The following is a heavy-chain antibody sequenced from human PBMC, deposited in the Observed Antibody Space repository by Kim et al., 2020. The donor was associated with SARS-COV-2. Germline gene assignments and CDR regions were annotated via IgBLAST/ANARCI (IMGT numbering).Heavy chain of an antibody. CDR1: GFTFSSYA. D-gene: IGHD6-13*01. CDR3: ARGPTVYSSSWYRSFQH. V-gene: IGHV3-30*04. Sequence: GGSLRLSCAASGFTFSSYAMHWVRQAPGKGLEWVAVISYDGSNKYYADSVKGRFTISRDNSKNTLYLQMNSLRAEDTAVYYCARGPTVYSSSWYRSFQH. CDR2: ISYDGSNK. J-gene: IGHJ1*01.